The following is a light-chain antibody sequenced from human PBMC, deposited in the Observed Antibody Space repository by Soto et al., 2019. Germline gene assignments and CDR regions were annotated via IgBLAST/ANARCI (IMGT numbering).Light chain of an antibody. V-gene: IGLV2-8*01. Sequence: QSVLTQPPSASGSPGQSVTISCTGTSRDVGGYNWVSLYQQHPGKVPTLLIYEVDKRPSGVPDRFSGSKSGNTASLTVSVLQVKDEADYYCTSYATVYTFPFGRGTKLTGL. CDR3: TSYATVYTFP. J-gene: IGLJ2*01. CDR1: SRDVGGYNW. CDR2: EVD.